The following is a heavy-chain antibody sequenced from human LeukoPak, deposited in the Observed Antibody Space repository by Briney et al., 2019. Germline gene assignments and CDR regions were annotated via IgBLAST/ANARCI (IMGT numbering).Heavy chain of an antibody. Sequence: SETLSLTCTVSGGSISSSSYYWGWIRQPPGKGLEWIGSIYYSGSTYYNPSLKSRVTISVDTSKNQFSLKLSSVTAADTAVYYCARHYDYSRSPLGYWGQGTLVTVSS. CDR1: GGSISSSSYY. CDR3: ARHYDYSRSPLGY. J-gene: IGHJ4*02. V-gene: IGHV4-39*01. CDR2: IYYSGST. D-gene: IGHD4-11*01.